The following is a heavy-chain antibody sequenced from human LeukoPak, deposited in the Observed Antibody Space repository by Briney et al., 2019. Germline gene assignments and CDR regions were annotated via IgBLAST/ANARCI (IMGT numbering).Heavy chain of an antibody. D-gene: IGHD2-2*01. CDR2: IVPIFGTA. V-gene: IGHV1-69*13. Sequence: SVKVSCKASGGTFSSYAISWVRQAPGQGLEWMGGIVPIFGTANYAQKFQGRVTITADESTSTAYMELSSLRSEDTAVYYCARLRNIVVVPAAINTPNWFDPWGQGTLVTVSS. CDR1: GGTFSSYA. CDR3: ARLRNIVVVPAAINTPNWFDP. J-gene: IGHJ5*02.